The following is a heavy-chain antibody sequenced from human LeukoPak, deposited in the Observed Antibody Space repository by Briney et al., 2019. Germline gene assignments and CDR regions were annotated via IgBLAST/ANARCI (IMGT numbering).Heavy chain of an antibody. CDR3: ATDSSGYYY. Sequence: GGTLRFSCAASGFTFSSYSMNWVRQAPGKGLEWVSYISSSSSTIYYADSVKGRFTISRDNAKNSLYLQMNSLRAEDTAVYYCATDSSGYYYWGQGTLVTVSS. V-gene: IGHV3-48*04. J-gene: IGHJ4*02. CDR2: ISSSSSTI. CDR1: GFTFSSYS. D-gene: IGHD3-22*01.